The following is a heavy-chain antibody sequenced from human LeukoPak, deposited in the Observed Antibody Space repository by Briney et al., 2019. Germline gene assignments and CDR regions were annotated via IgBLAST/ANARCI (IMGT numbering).Heavy chain of an antibody. CDR2: ISYDGSNK. J-gene: IGHJ6*03. V-gene: IGHV3-30*04. Sequence: AGGSLRLSCAASGFTFSSYAMHWVRQAPGKGLEWVAVISYDGSNKYYADSVKGRFTISRDNSKNTLYLQMNSLRAEDTAVYYCAKDGINTMVRGSTYYYYMDVWGKGTTVTISS. CDR1: GFTFSSYA. D-gene: IGHD3-10*01. CDR3: AKDGINTMVRGSTYYYYMDV.